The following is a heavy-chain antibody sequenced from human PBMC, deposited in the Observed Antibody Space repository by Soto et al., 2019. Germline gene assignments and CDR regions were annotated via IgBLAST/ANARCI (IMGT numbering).Heavy chain of an antibody. D-gene: IGHD5-12*01. CDR3: ASRDGYNEFDY. CDR1: GGTFSSYA. V-gene: IGHV1-69*13. Sequence: SVKVSCKASGGTFSSYAISWVRQAPGQGLEWMGGIIPIFGTANYAQKFQGRVTITADESTSTAYMELSSPRSEDTAVYYCASRDGYNEFDYWGQGTLVTVSS. J-gene: IGHJ4*02. CDR2: IIPIFGTA.